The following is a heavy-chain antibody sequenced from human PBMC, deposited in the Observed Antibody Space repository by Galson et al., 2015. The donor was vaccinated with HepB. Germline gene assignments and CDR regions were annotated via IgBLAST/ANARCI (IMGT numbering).Heavy chain of an antibody. Sequence: LRLSCAASGFTFSSYSMNWVRQAPGKGLEWVSSISSSSSYIYYADSVKGRFTISRDNAKNSLYLQMNSLRAEDTAVYYCASGRGGSSWHFDYCGQGTLFTVSS. D-gene: IGHD6-13*01. V-gene: IGHV3-21*01. CDR2: ISSSSSYI. CDR1: GFTFSSYS. J-gene: IGHJ4*02. CDR3: ASGRGGSSWHFDY.